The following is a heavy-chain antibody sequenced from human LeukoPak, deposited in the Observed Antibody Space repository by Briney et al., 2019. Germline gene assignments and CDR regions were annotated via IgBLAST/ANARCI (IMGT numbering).Heavy chain of an antibody. CDR1: GGSISSGGYY. J-gene: IGHJ5*02. CDR3: ARGKEEDIVVVPAAIPGRYNWFDP. D-gene: IGHD2-2*02. CDR2: IYYSGST. V-gene: IGHV4-31*03. Sequence: SETLSLTCTVSGGSISSGGYYWSWIRQHPGKGLEWIGYIYYSGSTYYNPSLKSRVTISVDTSKNQFSLKLSSVTAADTAVYYCARGKEEDIVVVPAAIPGRYNWFDPWGQGTVVTVSS.